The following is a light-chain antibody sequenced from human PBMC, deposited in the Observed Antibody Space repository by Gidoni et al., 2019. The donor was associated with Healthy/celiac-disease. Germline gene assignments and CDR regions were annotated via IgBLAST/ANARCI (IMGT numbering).Light chain of an antibody. V-gene: IGLV2-8*01. Sequence: QSALTQPPSASGPPGQSVTISCTGTSSDVGVYNYVSWYQQHPGKAHKLMIYDVSKRPSGVPDRFSGSKSGNTASLTVSGLQAEDEADYYCSSYAGSNNLVFGGGTKLTVL. J-gene: IGLJ2*01. CDR3: SSYAGSNNLV. CDR1: SSDVGVYNY. CDR2: DVS.